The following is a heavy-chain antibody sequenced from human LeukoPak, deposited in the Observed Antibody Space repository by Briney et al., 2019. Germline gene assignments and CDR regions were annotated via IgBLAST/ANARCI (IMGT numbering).Heavy chain of an antibody. D-gene: IGHD1-26*01. Sequence: SETLSLTCAVSGGSISSGGYSWSWIRQPPGKGLEWIGYIYHSGSTYYNPSLKSRVTISVDRSNNQFSLKLSSVTAADTAVYYCARGVVGATKGGAFDIWGQGTMVTVSS. J-gene: IGHJ3*02. CDR2: IYHSGST. CDR1: GGSISSGGYS. V-gene: IGHV4-30-2*01. CDR3: ARGVVGATKGGAFDI.